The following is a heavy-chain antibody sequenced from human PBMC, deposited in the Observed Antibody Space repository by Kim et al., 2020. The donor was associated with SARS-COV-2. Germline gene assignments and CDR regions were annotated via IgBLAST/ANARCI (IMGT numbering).Heavy chain of an antibody. V-gene: IGHV3-74*01. CDR2: ISTDVTNT. D-gene: IGHD6-25*01. J-gene: IGHJ5*01. Sequence: GGSLRLSCAASGFTFSRYWMHWVCQAPGKGLVWVSRISTDVTNTRYADSVNGRFTISRDNAKNTLFLQMNSLRVEDTAVYFCVRAQIGPFSLAADSWG. CDR1: GFTFSRYW. CDR3: VRAQIGPFSLAADS.